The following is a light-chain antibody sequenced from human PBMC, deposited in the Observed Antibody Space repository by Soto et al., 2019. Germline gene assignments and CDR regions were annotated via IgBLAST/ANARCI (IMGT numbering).Light chain of an antibody. CDR3: MQALQTPPIT. CDR1: QSLLHSNGYNY. CDR2: LGS. J-gene: IGKJ5*01. V-gene: IGKV2-28*01. Sequence: DIVMTQSPLSLPVTPGEPASISCRSSQSLLHSNGYNYLDWYLQKPGQSPQLLIYLGSNRASGVPDRFSGSGSGTDFTLKISRVEAEDVGVHYCMQALQTPPITLVQGTRLEIK.